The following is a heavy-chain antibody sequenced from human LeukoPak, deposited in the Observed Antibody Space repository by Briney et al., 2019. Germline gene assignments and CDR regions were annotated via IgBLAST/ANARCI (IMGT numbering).Heavy chain of an antibody. J-gene: IGHJ6*02. D-gene: IGHD6-13*01. CDR3: ARHVGQQLFYYYYGLDV. CDR1: GGSITSSDYH. V-gene: IGHV4-39*01. Sequence: SETLSLTCTASGGSITSSDYHWGWIRQPPGKGLEWIGSMYHSGSTYHNPSLKSRVTISVDTSKNQFSLKLNSVTAADTAVYYCARHVGQQLFYYYYGLDVWGQGTTVSVSS. CDR2: MYHSGST.